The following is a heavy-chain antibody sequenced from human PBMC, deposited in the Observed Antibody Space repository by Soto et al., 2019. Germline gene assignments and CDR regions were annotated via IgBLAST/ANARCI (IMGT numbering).Heavy chain of an antibody. CDR2: ISYDGSNK. CDR1: GFTFSSYG. D-gene: IGHD6-13*01. J-gene: IGHJ6*02. CDR3: AKDAGGSSWYAGTLYYYGMDV. Sequence: GGSLRLSCAASGFTFSSYGMHWVRQAPGKGLEWVAVISYDGSNKYYADSVKGRFTISRDNSKNTLYLQMNSLRAEDTAVYYCAKDAGGSSWYAGTLYYYGMDVWGQGTTVTVSS. V-gene: IGHV3-30*18.